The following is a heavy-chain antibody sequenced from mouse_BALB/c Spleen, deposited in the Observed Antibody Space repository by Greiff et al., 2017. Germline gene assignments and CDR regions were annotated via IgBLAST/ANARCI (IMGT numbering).Heavy chain of an antibody. CDR3: ARNYGDAMDY. CDR1: GFTFSSFG. CDR2: ISSGSSTI. Sequence: DVQLVESGGGLVQPGGSRKLSCAASGFTFSSFGMHWVRQAPEKGLEWVAYISSGSSTIYYADTVKGRFTISRDNPKNTLFLQMTSLRSEDTAMYYCARNYGDAMDYWGQGTSVTVSS. J-gene: IGHJ4*01. V-gene: IGHV5-17*02. D-gene: IGHD1-1*01.